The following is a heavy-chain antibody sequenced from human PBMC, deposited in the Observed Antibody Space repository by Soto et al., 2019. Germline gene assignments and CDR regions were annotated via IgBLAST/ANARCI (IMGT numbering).Heavy chain of an antibody. J-gene: IGHJ6*03. Sequence: QVQLVQSGAEVEKPGASVKVSCKAPGYTFTNYAVHWVHQAPGQRLEWMGWINAGNGNTRYSQKFQGRVTITRDTSARTAYMELSSLRSEDTAVYYCARGHLAVVPVASWYFYMDVWGKGTTVTVSS. V-gene: IGHV1-3*01. CDR2: INAGNGNT. CDR1: GYTFTNYA. CDR3: ARGHLAVVPVASWYFYMDV. D-gene: IGHD2-2*01.